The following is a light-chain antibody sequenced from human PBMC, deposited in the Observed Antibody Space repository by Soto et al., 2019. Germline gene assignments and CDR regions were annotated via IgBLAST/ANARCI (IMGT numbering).Light chain of an antibody. CDR3: QQYNSHRT. CDR1: QSISSW. Sequence: QMTQSRSTLSASAGARVTITCRASQSISSWLAWYQQKPGKAPKLLIYDASSLESGVPSRFSGSESGTEFTLTISSLQPDDSATYYCQQYNSHRTFGQGTKVDI. V-gene: IGKV1-5*01. J-gene: IGKJ1*01. CDR2: DAS.